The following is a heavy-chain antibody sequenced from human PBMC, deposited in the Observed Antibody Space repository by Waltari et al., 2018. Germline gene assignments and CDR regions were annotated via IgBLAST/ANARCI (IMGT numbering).Heavy chain of an antibody. J-gene: IGHJ4*02. D-gene: IGHD3-3*01. CDR3: ARSGGGTTTFGVAE. V-gene: IGHV1-2*06. CDR1: GHTFTALF. Sequence: QVQLVQSGAEVKKSGASVRVSCKASGHTFTALFIHWVRQAPGQGLEWMGRINPNSGDTSYAQRFQGRVTMTGDTSITTAYMELTGLRSDDTAIYYCARSGGGTTTFGVAEWGQGSLVTVSS. CDR2: INPNSGDT.